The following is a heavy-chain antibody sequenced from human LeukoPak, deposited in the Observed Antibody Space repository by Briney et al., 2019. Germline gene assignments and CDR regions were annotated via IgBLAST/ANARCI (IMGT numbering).Heavy chain of an antibody. V-gene: IGHV1-69*05. Sequence: SVKVSCKASGGTFSSYAISWVRQAPGQGLEWMGGIIPIFGTANYAQKFQGRVTMTRDTSTSTVYMELSSLRSEDTAVYYCARGRSGYHMAPCYWGQGTLVTVSS. CDR1: GGTFSSYA. CDR2: IIPIFGTA. D-gene: IGHD3-3*01. J-gene: IGHJ4*02. CDR3: ARGRSGYHMAPCY.